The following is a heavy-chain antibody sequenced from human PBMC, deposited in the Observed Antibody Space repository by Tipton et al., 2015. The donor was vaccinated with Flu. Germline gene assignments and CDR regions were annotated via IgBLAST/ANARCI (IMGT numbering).Heavy chain of an antibody. D-gene: IGHD3-22*01. CDR3: VRNWYFYDTTAYFALEYFDS. Sequence: TLSLTCTVSGASISSGDLYWSWIRQPAGKGLEWIGRIYTGGNTNYNAPLKSRVTISMNTSKNQFSLTLTSVTAADTAVYFCVRNWYFYDTTAYFALEYFDSWGPGTLVTVSS. J-gene: IGHJ4*02. V-gene: IGHV4-61*02. CDR1: GASISSGDLY. CDR2: IYTGGNT.